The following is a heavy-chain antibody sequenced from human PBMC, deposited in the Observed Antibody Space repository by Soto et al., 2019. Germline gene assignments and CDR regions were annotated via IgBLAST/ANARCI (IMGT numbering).Heavy chain of an antibody. CDR3: ARVMAAMQNWLDP. CDR1: GGSISSIDYF. J-gene: IGHJ5*02. V-gene: IGHV4-30-4*01. Sequence: PSETLSLTXSVSGGSISSIDYFWSWIRQPPGKGLEWIGFIYHTGTTYYNPSLRSRVTISIGTSKSQFSMKLNSVTAADTALYYCARVMAAMQNWLDPWGQGTLVTVSS. D-gene: IGHD2-2*01. CDR2: IYHTGTT.